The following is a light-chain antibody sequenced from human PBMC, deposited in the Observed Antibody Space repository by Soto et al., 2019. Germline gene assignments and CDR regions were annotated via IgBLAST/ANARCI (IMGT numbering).Light chain of an antibody. V-gene: IGKV1-39*01. CDR2: AAS. J-gene: IGKJ5*01. Sequence: DIPMTQSPSSLSASVGDRVTITCRASQSISTYLNWYQQKLGKAPKLLIYAASSLQVGVPSRFSGSGSGTDFTLTISSLQPEDFATYYCQQSYTTLITFGQGTRLEIK. CDR3: QQSYTTLIT. CDR1: QSISTY.